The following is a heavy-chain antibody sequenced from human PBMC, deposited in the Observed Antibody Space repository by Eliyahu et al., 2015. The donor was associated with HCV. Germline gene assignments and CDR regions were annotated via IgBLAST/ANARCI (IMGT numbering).Heavy chain of an antibody. J-gene: IGHJ5*02. D-gene: IGHD6-19*01. CDR1: GGSITTYY. CDR2: IHYSGXT. V-gene: IGHV4-59*01. Sequence: QVQLQESGPGLVKPSETLSLTCTVSGGSITTYYWSWIRQPPGKGLEWIGYIHYSGXTNYNPSLKSRVTISVDTSKNQFSLILTSVTAADTAVYYCASGGGGIAVAGTGGWFDPWGQGTLVTVSS. CDR3: ASGGGGIAVAGTGGWFDP.